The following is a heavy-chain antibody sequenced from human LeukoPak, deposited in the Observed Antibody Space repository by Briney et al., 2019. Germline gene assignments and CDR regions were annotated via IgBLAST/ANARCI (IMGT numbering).Heavy chain of an antibody. V-gene: IGHV1-69*04. CDR1: GGTFSSYA. CDR3: AREGFCSGTNCPAVY. J-gene: IGHJ4*02. D-gene: IGHD2-2*01. CDR2: IIPILGIA. Sequence: SVKVSCKASGGTFSSYAISWVRQAPGQGLEWMGRIIPILGIANYAQKFQGRVTITADKSTSTAYMELSSLRSEDTAVYYCAREGFCSGTNCPAVYWGQGTLVTVSS.